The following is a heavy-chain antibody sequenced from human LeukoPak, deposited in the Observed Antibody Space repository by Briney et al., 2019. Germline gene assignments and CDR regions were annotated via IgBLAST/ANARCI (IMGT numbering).Heavy chain of an antibody. Sequence: ASVKVSCKASGYTFTSYGISWVRQAPGQGLEWMGWINPNSGGTNYAQKFQGRVTMTRDTSISTAYMELSRLRSDDTAVYYCARGAWAYSSGWYLPGYWGQGTLVTVSS. J-gene: IGHJ4*02. V-gene: IGHV1-2*02. D-gene: IGHD6-19*01. CDR2: INPNSGGT. CDR1: GYTFTSYG. CDR3: ARGAWAYSSGWYLPGY.